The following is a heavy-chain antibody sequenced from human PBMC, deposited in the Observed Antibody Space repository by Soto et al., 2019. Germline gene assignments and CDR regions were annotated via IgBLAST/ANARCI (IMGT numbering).Heavy chain of an antibody. CDR1: GGTFSSYA. CDR3: ASKFFGASYYFDY. V-gene: IGHV1-69*13. Sequence: SVKVSCKASGGTFSSYAISWVRQAPGQGLEWMGGIIPIFGTANYAQKFQGRVTITADESTSTAYMELSSLRSEDTAVYYCASKFFGASYYFDYWGQGTLVTVSS. CDR2: IIPIFGTA. J-gene: IGHJ4*02. D-gene: IGHD3-3*01.